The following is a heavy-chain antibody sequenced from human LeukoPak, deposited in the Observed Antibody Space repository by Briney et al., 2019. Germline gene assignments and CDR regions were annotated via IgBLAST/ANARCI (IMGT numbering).Heavy chain of an antibody. CDR1: GASFSNDYH. CDR2: MGYGGRT. Sequence: SETLSLTCTVSGASFSNDYHWGWIRQSPGKGLEWIGTMGYGGRTYFSPSLKSRVSLSIDMSRTYFSLILKSVSAADTAVYFCARKTRYCSTGRCNWDAWGQGILVTASS. D-gene: IGHD2-15*01. V-gene: IGHV4-39*02. CDR3: ARKTRYCSTGRCNWDA. J-gene: IGHJ5*02.